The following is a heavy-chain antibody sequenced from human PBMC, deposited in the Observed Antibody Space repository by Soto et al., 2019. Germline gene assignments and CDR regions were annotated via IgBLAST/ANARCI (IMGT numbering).Heavy chain of an antibody. CDR2: INAGNGNT. Sequence: ASVKVSSKASGFTFTCYAMHWVRQAPGQRLEWMGWINAGNGNTKYSQKFQGRVTITRDTSASTAYMELSSLRSEDTAVYYCASHDIVVVPAAHLLDDYYYYYGMDVWVQGNTVTVT. D-gene: IGHD2-2*01. CDR3: ASHDIVVVPAAHLLDDYYYYYGMDV. J-gene: IGHJ6*02. V-gene: IGHV1-3*01. CDR1: GFTFTCYA.